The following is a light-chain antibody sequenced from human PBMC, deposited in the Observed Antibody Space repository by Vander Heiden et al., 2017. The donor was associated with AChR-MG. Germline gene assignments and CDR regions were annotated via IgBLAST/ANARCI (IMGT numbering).Light chain of an antibody. CDR1: SGSIAVHY. CDR3: QSYDGSISVV. V-gene: IGLV6-57*03. Sequence: NLMLTQPHSVSESPGKPVTTSCTRSSGSIAVHYVQWYQQLPGSAPTAVMYENNHRPSGVPDRFSGSIDRSSNSAALTISGLKTEDEADYYCQSYDGSISVVFGGGTKVTVL. J-gene: IGLJ2*01. CDR2: ENN.